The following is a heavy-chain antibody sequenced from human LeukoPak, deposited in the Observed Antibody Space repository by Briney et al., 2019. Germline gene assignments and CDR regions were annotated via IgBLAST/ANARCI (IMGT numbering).Heavy chain of an antibody. J-gene: IGHJ3*02. Sequence: GTSLRLSCAASGFTLSSYGMHWVRQAPGKGLKWAAIIWNDGTKKYYSDSVKGRFTISRDDSKNTLYLQMNSLRAEDTAVYYCARSAYGDYEGHDALDIWGQGTMVTVSS. D-gene: IGHD4-17*01. V-gene: IGHV3-33*01. CDR1: GFTLSSYG. CDR2: IWNDGTKK. CDR3: ARSAYGDYEGHDALDI.